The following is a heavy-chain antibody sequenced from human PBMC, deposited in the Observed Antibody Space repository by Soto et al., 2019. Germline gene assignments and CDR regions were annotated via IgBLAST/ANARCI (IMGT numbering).Heavy chain of an antibody. CDR1: GFTCSSYD. J-gene: IGHJ3*02. V-gene: IGHV3-23*01. D-gene: IGHD2-8*02. CDR2: ILVGGNT. CDR3: AKASATGGGAFDI. Sequence: GGSLRLSXAASGFTCSSYDMSWVRQAPGKGLEWVSTILVGGNTYYADSVKGRFTISRDNSKNTLYLQMNSLTAGDTAVYYCAKASATGGGAFDICGQGTMVTVS.